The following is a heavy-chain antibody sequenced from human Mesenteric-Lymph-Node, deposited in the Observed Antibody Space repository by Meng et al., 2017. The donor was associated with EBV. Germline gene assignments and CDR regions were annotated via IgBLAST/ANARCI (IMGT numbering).Heavy chain of an antibody. V-gene: IGHV1-46*01. Sequence: QVQLVQSGAEVKKPGASVKVSCKASGYTFTNYYMHWVRQAPGQGLEWMGIINTSVGYTSHAQKFQGRVTMTRDTSTSTVHMEVSSLRSEDTAVYYCASQYSGYDSGFDYWGQGTLGTVSS. CDR2: INTSVGYT. J-gene: IGHJ4*02. D-gene: IGHD5-12*01. CDR1: GYTFTNYY. CDR3: ASQYSGYDSGFDY.